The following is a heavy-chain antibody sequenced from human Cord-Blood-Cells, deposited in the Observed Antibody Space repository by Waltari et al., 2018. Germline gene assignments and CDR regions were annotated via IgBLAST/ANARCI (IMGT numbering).Heavy chain of an antibody. CDR2: IYTSGST. D-gene: IGHD5-12*01. CDR1: GGSISSYY. V-gene: IGHV4-4*07. J-gene: IGHJ6*02. Sequence: QVQLQESGPGLVKPSETLSLTCTVSGGSISSYYWSWIRKPAGKGLEWIGRIYTSGSTNYNPSLKSRVTMSVDTSKNQFSLKLSSVTAADTAVYYCARDSVVATRRRYYYYYGMDVWGQGTTVTVSS. CDR3: ARDSVVATRRRYYYYYGMDV.